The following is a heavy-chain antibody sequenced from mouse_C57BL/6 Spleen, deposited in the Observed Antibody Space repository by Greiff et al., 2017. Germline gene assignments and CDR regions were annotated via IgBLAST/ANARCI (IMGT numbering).Heavy chain of an antibody. D-gene: IGHD2-5*01. Sequence: EVQRVESGGGLVQPGGSMKLSCVASGFTFSNYWMNWVRQSPEKGLEWVAQIRLKSDNYATHYAESVKGRFTISRDDSKSSVYLQMNNLRAEDTGIYYCTGSNYHYYAMDYWGQGTSVTVSS. V-gene: IGHV6-3*01. CDR3: TGSNYHYYAMDY. CDR1: GFTFSNYW. J-gene: IGHJ4*01. CDR2: IRLKSDNYAT.